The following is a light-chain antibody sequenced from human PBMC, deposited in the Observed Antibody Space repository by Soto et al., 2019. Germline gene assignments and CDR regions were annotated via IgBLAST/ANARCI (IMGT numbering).Light chain of an antibody. Sequence: SSELTQPPAVSGAPGQTARITCGGANIGSKSVHWYQQKPGQAPMLVVYNYRDRPSGIPERFSDSTYANTATLTISRVEDGDEADYYCQVWYSSRDHGVFGGGTKLTVL. CDR3: QVWYSSRDHGV. V-gene: IGLV3-21*02. CDR1: NIGSKS. J-gene: IGLJ3*02. CDR2: NYR.